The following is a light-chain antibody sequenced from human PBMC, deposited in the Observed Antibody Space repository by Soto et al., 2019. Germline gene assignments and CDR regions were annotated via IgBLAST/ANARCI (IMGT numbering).Light chain of an antibody. V-gene: IGKV1-33*01. Sequence: DIQMTQFPPSLSATVGDRVTITCQASQDISKYLNWYQQKPGKAPKLLIYEASNLETGVPSRFSGSGSGTDFALTISSLQPEDIATYYCQQYDNLPFTFGPGTKVDIK. J-gene: IGKJ3*01. CDR2: EAS. CDR1: QDISKY. CDR3: QQYDNLPFT.